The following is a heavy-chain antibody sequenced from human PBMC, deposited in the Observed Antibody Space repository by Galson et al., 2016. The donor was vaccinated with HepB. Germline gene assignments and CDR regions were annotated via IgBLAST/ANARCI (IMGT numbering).Heavy chain of an antibody. CDR1: GFRFTKFA. V-gene: IGHV3-23*01. D-gene: IGHD3-3*01. J-gene: IGHJ6*02. CDR3: ARSRCLEGVDV. Sequence: SLRLSCAASGFRFTKFAMTWVRQAPGKGLEWVSGISASGVTYYADSVRGRFTVSRDNAKSSLYLLMNSLRAYDSAVYYCARSRCLEGVDVWGQGTTVTVPS. CDR2: ISASGVT.